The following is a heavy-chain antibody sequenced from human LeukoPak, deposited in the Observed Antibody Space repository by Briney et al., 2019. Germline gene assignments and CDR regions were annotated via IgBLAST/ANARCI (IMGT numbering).Heavy chain of an antibody. CDR3: ARFGGGWLQFGYFDY. Sequence: GGSLRLSCEASGFTFSTYSMNWVRQAPGKGLEWVSSISGRSIGTHIFYADSVKGRFTISRDDARNSLALQINSLKAEDTAVYYCARFGGGWLQFGYFDYWGQGTLVTVSS. J-gene: IGHJ4*02. CDR1: GFTFSTYS. V-gene: IGHV3-21*01. D-gene: IGHD5-24*01. CDR2: ISGRSIGTHI.